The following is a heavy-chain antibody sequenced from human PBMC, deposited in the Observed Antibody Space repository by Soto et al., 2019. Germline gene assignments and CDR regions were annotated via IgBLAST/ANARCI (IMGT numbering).Heavy chain of an antibody. J-gene: IGHJ3*02. CDR3: ARYKPLGGYYAAFDI. CDR1: GFSLSTSGVG. Sequence: QITLKESGPTLVKPTQTLTLTCTFSGFSLSTSGVGVGWIRQPPGKALEWLALIYWDDDKRYSPSLKSRLTITKYTSKNQVVLTMTNMDPVDTATYYCARYKPLGGYYAAFDIWGQGTMVTVSS. V-gene: IGHV2-5*02. D-gene: IGHD1-26*01. CDR2: IYWDDDK.